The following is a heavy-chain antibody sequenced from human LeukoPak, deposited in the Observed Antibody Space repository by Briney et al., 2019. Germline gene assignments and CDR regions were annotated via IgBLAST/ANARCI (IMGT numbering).Heavy chain of an antibody. CDR1: GGSISSYY. J-gene: IGHJ5*02. Sequence: SETLSLTCTVSGGSISSYYWSWIRQPPGKGLEWIGYIYYSGSTNYNPSLKSRVTISVDTSKNQFSLKLSSVTAADTAVYYCARPSRRRYYYDSSGYSGWFDPWGQGTLVTVSS. V-gene: IGHV4-59*12. CDR3: ARPSRRRYYYDSSGYSGWFDP. CDR2: IYYSGST. D-gene: IGHD3-22*01.